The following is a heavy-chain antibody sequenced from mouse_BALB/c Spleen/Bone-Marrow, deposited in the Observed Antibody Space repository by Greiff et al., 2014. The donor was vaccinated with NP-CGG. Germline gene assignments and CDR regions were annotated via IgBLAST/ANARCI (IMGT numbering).Heavy chain of an antibody. CDR1: GFNIKDTY. J-gene: IGHJ4*01. CDR2: IDPANGNT. Sequence: EVNVVESGAELVKPGASVKLSCTASGFNIKDTYMHWVKQRPEQGMEWIGRIDPANGNTKYDPKFQGKATITADTSSNTAYLQLSSLTSEDTAVYYCARGTPYAMDYWGQGTSVTVSS. CDR3: ARGTPYAMDY. V-gene: IGHV14-3*02. D-gene: IGHD2-14*01.